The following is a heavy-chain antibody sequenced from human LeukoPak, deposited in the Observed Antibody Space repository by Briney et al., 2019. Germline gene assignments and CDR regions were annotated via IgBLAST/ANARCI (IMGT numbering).Heavy chain of an antibody. CDR3: APTSVSYFDY. V-gene: IGHV1-2*02. Sequence: ASVKVSCKTSGYTFTGYYMHWVRQAPGQGLEWMGWINPNSGDTNYAQKLQGRVSMTRDTSISTAYMELSGLRSDDTAVYYCAPTSVSYFDYWGQGTLVTVSS. J-gene: IGHJ4*02. CDR2: INPNSGDT. CDR1: GYTFTGYY. D-gene: IGHD2-2*01.